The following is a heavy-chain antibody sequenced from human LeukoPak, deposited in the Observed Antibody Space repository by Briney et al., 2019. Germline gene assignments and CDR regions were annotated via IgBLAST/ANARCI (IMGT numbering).Heavy chain of an antibody. J-gene: IGHJ6*02. CDR2: IYTSGST. D-gene: IGHD6-19*01. CDR1: GGSISSYY. V-gene: IGHV4-4*07. CDR3: ARDSFSVAGYYYYYGMDV. Sequence: SETLSLTCTVSGGSISSYYWSWIRQPAGKGLEWIGCIYTSGSTNYNPSLKSRVTMSVETSKNQFSLKLSSVTAADTAVYYCARDSFSVAGYYYYYGMDVWGQGTTVTVSS.